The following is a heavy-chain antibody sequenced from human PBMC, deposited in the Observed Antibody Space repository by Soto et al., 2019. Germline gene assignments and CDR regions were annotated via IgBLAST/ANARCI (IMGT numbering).Heavy chain of an antibody. V-gene: IGHV4-30-2*06. CDR2: ISHLEST. D-gene: IGHD5-12*01. CDR1: GASISYGGFS. J-gene: IGHJ4*02. CDR3: ARGGGYDSFNY. Sequence: SETLSLTCTVSGASISYGGFSWSWIRQSPGKGLEWIGYISHLESTYFHPSFKSRLTMSIDRTRNQFSLKLSSVTAADMAVYYCARGGGYDSFNYWGQGVLVTVSS.